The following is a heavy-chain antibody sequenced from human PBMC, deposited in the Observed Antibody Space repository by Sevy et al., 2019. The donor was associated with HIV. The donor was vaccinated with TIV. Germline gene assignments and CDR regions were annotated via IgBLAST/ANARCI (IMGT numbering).Heavy chain of an antibody. Sequence: SETLSLTCTVSGGSISSCSYYWGWIRQPPGKGLEWIGSIYYSGSTYYNPSLKSRVTISVDTSKNQFSLKLSSVTAADTAVYYCARIASHMVLMFTYGYDAFDIWGQGTMVTVSS. CDR2: IYYSGST. D-gene: IGHD3-16*01. J-gene: IGHJ3*02. CDR3: ARIASHMVLMFTYGYDAFDI. CDR1: GGSISSCSYY. V-gene: IGHV4-39*01.